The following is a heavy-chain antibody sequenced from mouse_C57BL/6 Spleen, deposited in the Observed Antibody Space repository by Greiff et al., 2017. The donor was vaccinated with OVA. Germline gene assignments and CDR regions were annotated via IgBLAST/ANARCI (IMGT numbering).Heavy chain of an antibody. CDR3: ARGGSNYEGGAMDY. V-gene: IGHV1-31*01. CDR1: GYSFTGYY. Sequence: EVQLQQSGPELVKPGASVKISCKASGYSFTGYYMHWVKQSHGNILDWIGYIYPYNGVSSYNQKFKGKATLTVDKSSSTAYMELRSLTFEDSAVYYCARGGSNYEGGAMDYWGQGTSVTVSS. J-gene: IGHJ4*01. D-gene: IGHD2-5*01. CDR2: IYPYNGVS.